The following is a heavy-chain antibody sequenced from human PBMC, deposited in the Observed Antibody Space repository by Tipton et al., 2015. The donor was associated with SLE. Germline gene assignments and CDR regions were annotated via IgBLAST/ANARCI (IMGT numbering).Heavy chain of an antibody. J-gene: IGHJ3*02. Sequence: TLSLTCTVSGVSISSGSYYWSWIRQPAGKGLEWIGYIYTSGSTNYNPSLKSRVTISVDTSKNQFSLKLSSATAADTAVYYCARGTDGYKFYAFDIWGQGTMVTVSS. V-gene: IGHV4-61*09. CDR1: GVSISSGSYY. D-gene: IGHD5-24*01. CDR3: ARGTDGYKFYAFDI. CDR2: IYTSGST.